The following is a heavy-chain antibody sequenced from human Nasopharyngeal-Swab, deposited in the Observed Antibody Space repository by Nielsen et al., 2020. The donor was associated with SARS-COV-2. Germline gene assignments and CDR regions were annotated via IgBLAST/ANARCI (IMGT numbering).Heavy chain of an antibody. V-gene: IGHV3-21*01. Sequence: GESLKISCAASGFTFSSYSMNWVRQAPGKGLEWVSSISSSSNYIYYADSVKGRFTISRDNAKNSLYLQMNSLRAEDTAVYYCAKVWRVWQQHCFDYWGQGTLVTVSS. CDR1: GFTFSSYS. CDR3: AKVWRVWQQHCFDY. J-gene: IGHJ4*02. D-gene: IGHD6-13*01. CDR2: ISSSSNYI.